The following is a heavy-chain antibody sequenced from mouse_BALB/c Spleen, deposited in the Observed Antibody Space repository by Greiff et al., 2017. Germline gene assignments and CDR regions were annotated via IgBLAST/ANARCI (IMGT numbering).Heavy chain of an antibody. CDR1: GFSLTSYG. CDR2: IWAGGST. Sequence: VMLVESGPGLVAPSQSLSITCTVSGFSLTSYGVHWVRQPPGKGLEWLGVIWAGGSTNYNSALMSRLSISKDNSKSQVFLKMNSLQTDDTAMYYCARDRGGYGNPAWFAYWGQGTLVTVSA. CDR3: ARDRGGYGNPAWFAY. J-gene: IGHJ3*01. V-gene: IGHV2-9*02. D-gene: IGHD2-10*02.